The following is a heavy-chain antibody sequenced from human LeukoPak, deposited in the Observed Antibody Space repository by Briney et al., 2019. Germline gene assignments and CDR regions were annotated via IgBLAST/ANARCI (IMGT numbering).Heavy chain of an antibody. D-gene: IGHD3-22*01. Sequence: SETLSLTCAGYGGSFSGYYWGWICQPPGKGLEWIGEINHSGSTNYNPSLKSRVTISVDTSKNQFSLKLSSVTAADTAVYYCARVGSYDSSGYYFDYWGQGTLVTVSS. V-gene: IGHV4-34*01. CDR2: INHSGST. CDR1: GGSFSGYY. J-gene: IGHJ4*02. CDR3: ARVGSYDSSGYYFDY.